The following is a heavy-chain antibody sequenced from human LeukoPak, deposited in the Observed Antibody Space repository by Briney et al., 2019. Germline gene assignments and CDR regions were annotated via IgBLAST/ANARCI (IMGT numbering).Heavy chain of an antibody. CDR2: ILTSGTT. J-gene: IGHJ4*02. V-gene: IGHV4-4*09. Sequence: SETLSLTCTVSNGSISSYHWSWVRQPPGKGLEWIGYILTSGTTNYNPSLKSRLTISVDTSKNRFTLKLSSVTAADTAVYYCARLRVSGSYLYYFDYWGQGTLITVSS. CDR1: NGSISSYH. CDR3: ARLRVSGSYLYYFDY. D-gene: IGHD3-10*01.